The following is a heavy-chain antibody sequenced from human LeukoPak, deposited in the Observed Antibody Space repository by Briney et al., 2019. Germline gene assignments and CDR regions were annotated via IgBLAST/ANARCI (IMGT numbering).Heavy chain of an antibody. D-gene: IGHD3-10*01. J-gene: IGHJ6*02. CDR2: ISYDGSNK. V-gene: IGHV3-30*18. CDR1: GFTFSSYA. Sequence: GGSLRLSCAASGFTFSSYAMSWVRQAPGKGLEWVAVISYDGSNKYYADSVKGRFTISRDNSKNTLYLQMNSLRAEDTAVYYCAKDKGTMVRGVNSYYYYGMDVWGQGTTVTVSS. CDR3: AKDKGTMVRGVNSYYYYGMDV.